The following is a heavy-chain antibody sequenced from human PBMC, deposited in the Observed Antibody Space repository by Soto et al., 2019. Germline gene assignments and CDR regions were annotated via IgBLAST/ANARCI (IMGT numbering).Heavy chain of an antibody. CDR1: GFSLYTSGVG. Sequence: QITLKESGPTLVKPTQTLTLTCTFSGFSLYTSGVGVGWIRQPPGKALEWLALIYWDDNERYNPSLQSRLTIPKDTSINHVVRTMTNMDAVDTATYYCARIIEARPVRGARDFWGQGTLVTVSS. D-gene: IGHD6-6*01. CDR3: ARIIEARPVRGARDF. J-gene: IGHJ4*02. CDR2: IYWDDNE. V-gene: IGHV2-5*02.